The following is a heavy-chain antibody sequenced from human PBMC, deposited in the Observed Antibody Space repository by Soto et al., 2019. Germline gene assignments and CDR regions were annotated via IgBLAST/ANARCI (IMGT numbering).Heavy chain of an antibody. CDR3: ARGDYDFWSGNTYNWFDP. V-gene: IGHV4-59*01. D-gene: IGHD3-3*01. Sequence: SETLSLTCTVAGGSISSYYWSWSRQPPGKGLEWIGYIYYSGSTNYNPSLKSRVTISVDTSKNQFSLKLSSVTAADTAVYYCARGDYDFWSGNTYNWFDPWGQGTLVTVS. CDR2: IYYSGST. J-gene: IGHJ5*02. CDR1: GGSISSYY.